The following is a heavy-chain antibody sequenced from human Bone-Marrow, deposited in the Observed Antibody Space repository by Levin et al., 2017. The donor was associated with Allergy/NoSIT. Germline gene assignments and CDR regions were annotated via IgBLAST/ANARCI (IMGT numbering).Heavy chain of an antibody. CDR1: GFTFNTFA. CDR2: VSSSGETT. CDR3: SKDHHYYDRSGYPFDS. Sequence: PGESLKISCEASGFTFNTFAMSWVRQAPGEGLQWISGVSSSGETTYYADAVKDRFTISRDNSKNTLFLQMNSLTADDTALYFCSKDHHYYDRSGYPFDSWGQGTLVSVSS. J-gene: IGHJ4*02. V-gene: IGHV3-23*01. D-gene: IGHD3-22*01.